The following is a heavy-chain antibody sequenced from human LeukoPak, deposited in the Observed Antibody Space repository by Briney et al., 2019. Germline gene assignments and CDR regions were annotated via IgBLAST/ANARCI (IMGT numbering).Heavy chain of an antibody. CDR2: IYSAGST. Sequence: GGSLRLSCAASGFTVSSKYMTWVRQAPGKGLEWVSLIYSAGSTYYADSVKGRFTISRENAKNSLYLQMNSLRAGDTAVYYCARVTDSSGYSDWGQGTLVTVSS. D-gene: IGHD3-22*01. CDR3: ARVTDSSGYSD. J-gene: IGHJ4*02. V-gene: IGHV3-53*01. CDR1: GFTVSSKY.